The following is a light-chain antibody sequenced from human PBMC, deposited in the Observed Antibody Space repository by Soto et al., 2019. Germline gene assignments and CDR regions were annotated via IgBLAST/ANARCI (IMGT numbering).Light chain of an antibody. CDR2: AAS. J-gene: IGKJ5*01. CDR1: QGISSY. Sequence: HLTQSPSSLSASVGDRVTITCRASQGISSYFAWYQQQPGKAPKLPIYAASTLQTGVPSRFSGSGSGTDFTLTISSLQPEDFATYYCQQLGSYPITFGQGTRLEIK. V-gene: IGKV1-9*01. CDR3: QQLGSYPIT.